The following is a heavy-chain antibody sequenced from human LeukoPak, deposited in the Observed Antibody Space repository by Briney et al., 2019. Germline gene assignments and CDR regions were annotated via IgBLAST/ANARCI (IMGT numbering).Heavy chain of an antibody. J-gene: IGHJ6*03. CDR1: GGTFSSYA. CDR2: IIPIFGTA. V-gene: IGHV1-69*05. CDR3: ARVVLAAAGSGNYYYMDV. D-gene: IGHD6-13*01. Sequence: GSSVKVSCKASGGTFSSYAISWVRQAPGQGLEWMGGIIPIFGTANYAQKFQGRVTITTDESTSTAYMELSSLRSEDTAVYYCARVVLAAAGSGNYYYMDVWGKGTTVTVSS.